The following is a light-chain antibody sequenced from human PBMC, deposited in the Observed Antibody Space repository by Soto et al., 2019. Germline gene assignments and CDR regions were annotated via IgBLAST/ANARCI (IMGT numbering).Light chain of an antibody. CDR3: AAWDDSLSAWV. V-gene: IGLV1-47*01. CDR1: SSNIGRNY. J-gene: IGLJ3*02. CDR2: RNN. Sequence: QAVVTQAPSASGTPGQRVTISCSGSSSNIGRNYVYWYQQFPGTAPKLLIYRNNQRPSGVPDRFSGSKSGTSASLAISGLRSEDEADYYCAAWDDSLSAWVFGGGTQLTVL.